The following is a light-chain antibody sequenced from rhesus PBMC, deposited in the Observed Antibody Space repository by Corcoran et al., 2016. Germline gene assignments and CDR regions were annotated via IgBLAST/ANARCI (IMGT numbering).Light chain of an antibody. Sequence: DIQMTQSPSSLSASVGDRVTITCRTSENVNNYLNWYQQKPGKAPKLLIYKASNLQSGVPSRFSGSGAGTDYTFTNSSLQSEDVATYYCQHNYGTPYSFGQGTKVEIK. CDR1: ENVNNY. CDR2: KAS. J-gene: IGKJ2*01. CDR3: QHNYGTPYS. V-gene: IGKV1-74*01.